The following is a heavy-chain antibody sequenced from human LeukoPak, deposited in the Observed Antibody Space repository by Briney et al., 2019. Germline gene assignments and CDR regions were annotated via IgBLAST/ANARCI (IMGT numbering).Heavy chain of an antibody. Sequence: SETLSLTCTATGGSISSGSYYWSWIRQPAGKGLEWIGRIYTSGSTNYNPSLKSRVTISVDTSKNQFSLKLSSVTAADTAVYYCARGSALAVAGAVDYWGQGTLVTVSS. V-gene: IGHV4-61*02. D-gene: IGHD6-19*01. CDR2: IYTSGST. CDR1: GGSISSGSYY. CDR3: ARGSALAVAGAVDY. J-gene: IGHJ4*02.